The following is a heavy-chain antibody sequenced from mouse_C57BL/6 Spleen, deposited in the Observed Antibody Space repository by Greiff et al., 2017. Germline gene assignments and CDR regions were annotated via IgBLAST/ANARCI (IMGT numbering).Heavy chain of an antibody. CDR1: GFTFSSYG. D-gene: IGHD2-2*01. Sequence: ESGGDLVKPGGSLKLSCAASGFTFSSYGMSWVRQTPDKRLEWVATISSGGSYTYYPESVKGLFTISRDNAKNTLYLQMSSLKSEDTAMYYCARHGGYGYDGVYWYFDVWGTGTTVTVSS. J-gene: IGHJ1*03. V-gene: IGHV5-6*01. CDR3: ARHGGYGYDGVYWYFDV. CDR2: ISSGGSYT.